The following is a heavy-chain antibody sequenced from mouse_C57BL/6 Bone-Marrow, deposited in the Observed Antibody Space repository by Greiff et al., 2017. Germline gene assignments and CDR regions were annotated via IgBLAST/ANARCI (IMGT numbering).Heavy chain of an antibody. D-gene: IGHD2-12*01. CDR1: GFTFSDYG. J-gene: IGHJ3*01. Sequence: EVQVVESGGGLVKPGGSLKLSCAASGFTFSDYGMHWVRQAPEKGLEWVAYISSGSSTIYYADTVKGRFTISRDNAKNTLFLQMTSRRSEDTAMYYCARPRYDLFAYWGQGTLVTVSA. CDR3: ARPRYDLFAY. CDR2: ISSGSSTI. V-gene: IGHV5-17*01.